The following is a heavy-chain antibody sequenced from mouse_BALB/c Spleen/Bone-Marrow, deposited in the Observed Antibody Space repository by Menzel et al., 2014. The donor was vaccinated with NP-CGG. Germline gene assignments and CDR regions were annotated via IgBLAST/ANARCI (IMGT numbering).Heavy chain of an antibody. D-gene: IGHD2-4*01. Sequence: EVKVVESGGGLVQPGGSLKLSCAASGFTFSSYGMSWVRQTPDKRLEMIATINVNGDTTYHPDSVKGRFTISRDNVKNTLYLQMSSLKSEDTAMYYCARVYDYSSWFAYWGQGTLVTVSA. CDR3: ARVYDYSSWFAY. V-gene: IGHV5-6-3*01. CDR1: GFTFSSYG. J-gene: IGHJ3*01. CDR2: INVNGDTT.